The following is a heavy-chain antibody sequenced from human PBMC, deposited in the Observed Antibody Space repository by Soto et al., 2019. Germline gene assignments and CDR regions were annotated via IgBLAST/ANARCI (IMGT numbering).Heavy chain of an antibody. J-gene: IGHJ5*01. Sequence: QVQLQESGPALVEPSQTLSLTCTVSGGSINSGDSGWSWIRQSPDKGLQWIGHIYNAETTYINPSLNSRVTISVDASLTQLSLKLSSVTAADTAVYYCASGSSGDKVDSWGQGALVTVSS. D-gene: IGHD7-27*01. V-gene: IGHV4-30-4*01. CDR1: GGSINSGDSG. CDR3: ASGSSGDKVDS. CDR2: IYNAETT.